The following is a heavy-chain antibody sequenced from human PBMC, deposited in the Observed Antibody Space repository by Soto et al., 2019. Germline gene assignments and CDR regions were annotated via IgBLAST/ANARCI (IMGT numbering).Heavy chain of an antibody. CDR2: IWYDGSNK. D-gene: IGHD1-26*01. J-gene: IGHJ6*02. Sequence: PGGSLRLSCAASGFTFSSYGMHWVRQAPGKGLEWVAVIWYDGSNKYYADSVKGRFTISRDNSKNTLYLQMNSLRAEDTAVYYCARDLRAELDEYYYYGMDVWGQGTTVTVSS. CDR3: ARDLRAELDEYYYYGMDV. CDR1: GFTFSSYG. V-gene: IGHV3-33*01.